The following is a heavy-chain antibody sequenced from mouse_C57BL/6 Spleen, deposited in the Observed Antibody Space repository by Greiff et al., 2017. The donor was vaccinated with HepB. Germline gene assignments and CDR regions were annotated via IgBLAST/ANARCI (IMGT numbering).Heavy chain of an antibody. CDR2: ILPGSGST. D-gene: IGHD1-1*01. J-gene: IGHJ3*01. Sequence: VKVVESGAELMKPGASVKLSCKATGYTFTGYWIEWVKQRPGHGLEWIGEILPGSGSTNYNEKFKGKATFTADTSSNTAYMQLSSLTTEDSAIYYCAMDYYGSSSSFAYWGQGTLVTVSA. CDR1: GYTFTGYW. CDR3: AMDYYGSSSSFAY. V-gene: IGHV1-9*01.